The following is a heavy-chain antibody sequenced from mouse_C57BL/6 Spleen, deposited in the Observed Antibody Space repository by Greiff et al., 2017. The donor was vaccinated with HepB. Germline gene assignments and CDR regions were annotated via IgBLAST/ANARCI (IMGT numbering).Heavy chain of an antibody. V-gene: IGHV3-6*01. CDR3: ARIYDGYYYYFDY. Sequence: EVQLQQSGPGLVKPSQSLSLTCSVTGYSITSGYYWNWIRQFPGNKLEWMGYISYDGSNNYNPSLKNRISITRDTSKNQFFLKLNSVTTEDTATYYCARIYDGYYYYFDYWGQGTTLTVSS. D-gene: IGHD2-3*01. CDR2: ISYDGSN. CDR1: GYSITSGYY. J-gene: IGHJ2*01.